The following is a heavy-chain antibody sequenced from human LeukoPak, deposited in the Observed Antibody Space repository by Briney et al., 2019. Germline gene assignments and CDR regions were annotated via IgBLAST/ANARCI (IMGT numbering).Heavy chain of an antibody. Sequence: GGSLKLSCAASGFTFSGSAMHWVRQASGKGLEWVGRIGSKANSYATAYAASVKGRFTISRDDSKNTAYLQMNSLKTEDTAVYYCTRQSYGDYVDFDYWGQGTLVTVSS. CDR3: TRQSYGDYVDFDY. CDR1: GFTFSGSA. CDR2: IGSKANSYAT. D-gene: IGHD4-17*01. J-gene: IGHJ4*02. V-gene: IGHV3-73*01.